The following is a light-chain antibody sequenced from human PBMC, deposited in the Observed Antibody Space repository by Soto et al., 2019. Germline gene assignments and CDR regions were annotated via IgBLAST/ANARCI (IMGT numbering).Light chain of an antibody. CDR2: WAS. Sequence: DIVMTQSPDSLAVSLGERATINCKSSQRVLYSSNNKNYLAWYQQKPGQPPKLLIYWASTRESGVPDRFSVSGSGTDFTLTISSLQAEDVAVYYCQQYYSTPYTFGQGTKLEI. CDR3: QQYYSTPYT. CDR1: QRVLYSSNNKNY. V-gene: IGKV4-1*01. J-gene: IGKJ2*01.